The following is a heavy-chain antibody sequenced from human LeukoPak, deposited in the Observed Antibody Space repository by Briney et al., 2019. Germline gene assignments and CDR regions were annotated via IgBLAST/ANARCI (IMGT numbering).Heavy chain of an antibody. D-gene: IGHD1-1*01. CDR3: AKDTTSAYGFDY. Sequence: PGGSLRLSCAASGFTVSSNYMSWVRQALGKGLEWVAFIRYDGSNKYYADSVKGRFTISRDNSKNTLYLQMNSLRPEDTAVYYCAKDTTSAYGFDYWGQGTLVTVSS. CDR2: IRYDGSNK. CDR1: GFTVSSNY. V-gene: IGHV3-30*02. J-gene: IGHJ4*02.